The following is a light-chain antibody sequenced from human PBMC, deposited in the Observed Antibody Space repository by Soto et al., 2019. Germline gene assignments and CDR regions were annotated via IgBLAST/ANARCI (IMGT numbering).Light chain of an antibody. CDR3: SSYTSSRIYV. CDR2: DVS. J-gene: IGLJ1*01. CDR1: SSAVGGYNY. V-gene: IGLV2-14*03. Sequence: QSVLTQPAPLSGSPGQSIPISCPGTSSAVGGYNYVSWYQHHPGKAPKLMIFDVSNRPSGVSNRFSGSKSGNTASLTISGLQAEDEADYYCSSYTSSRIYVFGTGTKVTVL.